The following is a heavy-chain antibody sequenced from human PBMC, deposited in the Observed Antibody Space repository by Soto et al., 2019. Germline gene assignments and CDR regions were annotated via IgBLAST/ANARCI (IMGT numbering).Heavy chain of an antibody. CDR2: INPSGAST. CDR3: GRDLRPDMVVVLAAHYYYGMDV. CDR1: GYTFTSYG. J-gene: IGHJ6*02. D-gene: IGHD2-15*01. V-gene: IGHV1-18*01. Sequence: ASVKVSCKASGYTFTSYGISWVRQAPGQGLEWMGLINPSGASTNYAQKLQGRVTMTTDTSTSTAYMELRSLRSDDTAVYYCGRDLRPDMVVVLAAHYYYGMDVWGQGTPVTVSS.